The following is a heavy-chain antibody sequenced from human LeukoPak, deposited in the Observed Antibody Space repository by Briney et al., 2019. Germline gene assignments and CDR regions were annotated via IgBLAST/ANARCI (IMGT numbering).Heavy chain of an antibody. V-gene: IGHV3-23*01. CDR2: ISGSGGST. Sequence: QTGGSLRLSCAASGFTFSSYAMSWVRQAPGKGLEWVSAISGSGGSTYYADSVKGRFTISRDNSKNTLYLQMNSLRAEDTAVYYCAKDLWTDSSGWNYFDYWGQGALVTVSS. J-gene: IGHJ4*02. CDR3: AKDLWTDSSGWNYFDY. D-gene: IGHD6-19*01. CDR1: GFTFSSYA.